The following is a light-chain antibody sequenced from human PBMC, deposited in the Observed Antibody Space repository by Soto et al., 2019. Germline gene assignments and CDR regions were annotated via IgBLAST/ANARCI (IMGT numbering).Light chain of an antibody. CDR3: QQYGSSGT. CDR2: GAS. CDR1: QSVSSY. V-gene: IGKV3-20*01. Sequence: EIVLTQSPAILSLSPGERATLSCRASQSVSSYLAWYQQKPGQAPRLLIYGASNRATGIPDRFSGSGSGTDFTLTISRLAPEDFAVYYCQQYGSSGTFGQGTKVDIK. J-gene: IGKJ1*01.